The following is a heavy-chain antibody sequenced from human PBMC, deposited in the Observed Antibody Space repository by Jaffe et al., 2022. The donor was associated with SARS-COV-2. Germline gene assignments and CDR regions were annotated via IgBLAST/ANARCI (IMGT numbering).Heavy chain of an antibody. CDR3: AKDTGSGSEWYDAFDI. J-gene: IGHJ3*02. CDR1: GFTFDDYA. CDR2: ISWNSGSI. V-gene: IGHV3-9*01. D-gene: IGHD3-22*01. Sequence: EVQLVESGGGLVQPGRSLRLSCAASGFTFDDYAMHWVRQAPGKGLEWVSGISWNSGSIGYADSVKGRFTISRDNAKNSLYLQMNSLRAEDTALYYCAKDTGSGSEWYDAFDIWGQGTMVTVSS.